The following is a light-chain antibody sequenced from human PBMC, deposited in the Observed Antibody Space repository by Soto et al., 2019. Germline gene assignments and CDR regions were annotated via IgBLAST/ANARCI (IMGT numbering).Light chain of an antibody. Sequence: EKVITQSPATLSVSPGEGVTISCRASQSVRSNLVWYQQKPGQAPRLLIYGASTRATGIPARFSGSGSGTEFTLTISSLKYEDFAVYYCQQYNNWPITFGQGTRLEI. J-gene: IGKJ5*01. CDR1: QSVRSN. CDR3: QQYNNWPIT. V-gene: IGKV3-15*01. CDR2: GAS.